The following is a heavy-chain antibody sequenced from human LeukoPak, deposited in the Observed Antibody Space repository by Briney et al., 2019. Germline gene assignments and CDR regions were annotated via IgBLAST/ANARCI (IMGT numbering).Heavy chain of an antibody. CDR3: AKDLFEYNSSWAFDY. Sequence: PGGSLRLSCAASGFTFSSYAMSWVRQAPGKGLEWVSAISGSGGSTYYADSVKGRFTISRDSSKNTLYLQMNSLRAEDTAVYYCAKDLFEYNSSWAFDYWGQGTLVTVSS. J-gene: IGHJ4*02. CDR1: GFTFSSYA. CDR2: ISGSGGST. V-gene: IGHV3-23*01. D-gene: IGHD6-13*01.